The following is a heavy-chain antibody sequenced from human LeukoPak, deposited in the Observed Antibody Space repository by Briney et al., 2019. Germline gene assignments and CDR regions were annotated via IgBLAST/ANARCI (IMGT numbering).Heavy chain of an antibody. CDR3: AKDWAVVVPAVWVGLDY. CDR2: ISFSGGST. J-gene: IGHJ4*02. Sequence: PGGSLRLSCAASGFTFSNYAMSWVRQAPGKGLEWVAGISFSGGSTDYADSVKGRFAISRDNSKNRLYLQMNSLRVEDTAVYYCAKDWAVVVPAVWVGLDYWGQGTLVTVSS. D-gene: IGHD2-2*01. CDR1: GFTFSNYA. V-gene: IGHV3-23*01.